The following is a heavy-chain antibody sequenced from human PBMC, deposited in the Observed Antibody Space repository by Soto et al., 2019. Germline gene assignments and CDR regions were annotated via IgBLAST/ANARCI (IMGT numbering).Heavy chain of an antibody. Sequence: SVKVSCKASGGTFSSYAISWVRQAPGQGLEWMGGIIPIFGTANYAQKFQGRVTITADESTSTAYMELSSLRSEDTAVYYCARGANCSSTSCYPYYYYGMDVWGQGTTVTVSS. CDR3: ARGANCSSTSCYPYYYYGMDV. J-gene: IGHJ6*02. CDR1: GGTFSSYA. CDR2: IIPIFGTA. V-gene: IGHV1-69*13. D-gene: IGHD2-2*01.